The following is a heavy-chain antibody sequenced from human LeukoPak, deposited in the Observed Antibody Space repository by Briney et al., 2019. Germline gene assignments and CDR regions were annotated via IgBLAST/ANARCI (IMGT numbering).Heavy chain of an antibody. CDR3: TTVSEYCGGVCYSRFDY. Sequence: PGGSLRLSCAASGFTFSNAWMSWVRQAPGKGLEWVGRIKSKTDGGTTDYAAPVKGRFTISRDDSKNTLYLQMNSLKTEDTAVYYCTTVSEYCGGVCYSRFDYWGQGTLVTVSS. J-gene: IGHJ4*02. CDR2: IKSKTDGGTT. CDR1: GFTFSNAW. D-gene: IGHD2-21*02. V-gene: IGHV3-15*01.